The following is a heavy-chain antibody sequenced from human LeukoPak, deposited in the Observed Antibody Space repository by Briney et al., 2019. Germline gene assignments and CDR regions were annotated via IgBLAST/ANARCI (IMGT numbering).Heavy chain of an antibody. Sequence: SVKVSCKASGGTFSSYAISWVRQAPGQGLEWMGGIIPIFGTANYAQKFQGRVTITADESTSTAYMELSSLRSEDTAVYYCAREGEENYYDSSGYWAYFDYWGQGTLVTVSS. J-gene: IGHJ4*02. CDR2: IIPIFGTA. CDR3: AREGEENYYDSSGYWAYFDY. V-gene: IGHV1-69*13. CDR1: GGTFSSYA. D-gene: IGHD3-22*01.